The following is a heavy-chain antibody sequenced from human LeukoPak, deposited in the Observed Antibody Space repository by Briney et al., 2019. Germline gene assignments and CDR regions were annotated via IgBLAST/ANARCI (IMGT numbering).Heavy chain of an antibody. J-gene: IGHJ4*02. Sequence: PGPSLRLSCAASGFTFSSYGMHWVRQAPGKGLEWVAVISYDGSNKYYADSVKGRFTISRDNSKNTLYLQMNSLRAEDTAVYYCAKGGPIVILPAAIRGGSLDYWGQGTLVTVSS. CDR1: GFTFSSYG. D-gene: IGHD2-2*02. CDR2: ISYDGSNK. CDR3: AKGGPIVILPAAIRGGSLDY. V-gene: IGHV3-30*18.